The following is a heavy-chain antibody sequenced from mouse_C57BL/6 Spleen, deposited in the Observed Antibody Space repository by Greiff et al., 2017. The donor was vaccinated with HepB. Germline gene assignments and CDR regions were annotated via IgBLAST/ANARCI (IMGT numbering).Heavy chain of an antibody. CDR3: VRDRIYHGGWYFDV. CDR1: GFSFNTYA. Sequence: EVQLVESGGGLVQPKGSLKLSCAASGFSFNTYAMNWVRQAPGKGLEWVARIRSKSNNYATYYADSVKDRFTISRDDSESMLYLQMNNLKTEDTAMYYCVRDRIYHGGWYFDVWGTGTTVTVSS. J-gene: IGHJ1*03. CDR2: IRSKSNNYAT. V-gene: IGHV10-1*01. D-gene: IGHD2-3*01.